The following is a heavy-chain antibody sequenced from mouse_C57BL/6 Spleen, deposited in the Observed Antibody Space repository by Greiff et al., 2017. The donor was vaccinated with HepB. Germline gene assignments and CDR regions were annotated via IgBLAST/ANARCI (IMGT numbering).Heavy chain of an antibody. CDR2: INYDGSST. CDR1: GFTFSDYY. V-gene: IGHV5-16*01. Sequence: DVQLVESEGGLVQPGSSMKLSCTASGFTFSDYYMAWVRQVPEKGLEWVANINYDGSSTYYLDSLKSRFIISRDNAKNILYLQMSSLKSEDTATYYCARPYYDYDVFLFAYWGQGTLVTVSA. D-gene: IGHD2-4*01. CDR3: ARPYYDYDVFLFAY. J-gene: IGHJ3*01.